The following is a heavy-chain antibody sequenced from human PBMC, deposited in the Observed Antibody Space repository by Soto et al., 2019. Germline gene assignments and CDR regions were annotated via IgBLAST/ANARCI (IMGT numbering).Heavy chain of an antibody. Sequence: SVKVSGEASGFTFTSSAVQWVRQALGQRLEWIGWIVVGSGNTNYAQKFQERVTITRDMSTSTAYMELSSLRSEDTAVYYCAAPRPGDGYNLGYYYYYGMDVWGQGTTVTVSS. J-gene: IGHJ6*02. D-gene: IGHD5-12*01. CDR1: GFTFTSSA. CDR3: AAPRPGDGYNLGYYYYYGMDV. V-gene: IGHV1-58*01. CDR2: IVVGSGNT.